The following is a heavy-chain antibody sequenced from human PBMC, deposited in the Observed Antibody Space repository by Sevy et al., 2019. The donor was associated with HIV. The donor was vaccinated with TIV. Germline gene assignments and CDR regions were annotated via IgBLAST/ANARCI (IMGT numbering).Heavy chain of an antibody. CDR1: GFTFSSYW. V-gene: IGHV3-7*01. J-gene: IGHJ6*02. D-gene: IGHD1-1*01. Sequence: GGSLRLSCAASGFTFSSYWMTWVRQAPGKGLEWVANIKQDEGAKYYVDSVKGRFTISRDNAKNSLYLRMNRLRAEDAVGYCCGGQHDGRSYGIDVWGQGTTVTVSS. CDR3: GGQHDGRSYGIDV. CDR2: IKQDEGAK.